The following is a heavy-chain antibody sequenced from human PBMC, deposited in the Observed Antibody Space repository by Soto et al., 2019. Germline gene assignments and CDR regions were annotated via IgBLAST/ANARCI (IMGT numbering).Heavy chain of an antibody. CDR3: PRPRGAKAKNNCFDT. V-gene: IGHV3-74*01. CDR1: GFTFSSYW. D-gene: IGHD1-26*01. J-gene: IGHJ5*02. CDR2: INSDGSST. Sequence: GGSLRLSCAASGFTFSSYWMHWVRQAPGKGLVWVSRINSDGSSTSYADSVKGRFTISRDNAKNTLYLQMNSLRAEDTAVYYCPRPRGAKAKNNCFDTWGQGTLVTVSS.